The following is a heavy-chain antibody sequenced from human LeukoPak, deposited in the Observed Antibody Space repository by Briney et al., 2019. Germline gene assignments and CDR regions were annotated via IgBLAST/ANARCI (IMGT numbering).Heavy chain of an antibody. CDR2: MRYDGSNE. V-gene: IGHV3-30*02. CDR3: AREVEAAGIVGY. Sequence: GGSLRLSCAASGFTFRTYGMHWVRQAPGKGLEWVAFMRYDGSNEYYADSVKGRFTISRDNAKNSLYLQMNSLRAEDTAVYYCAREVEAAGIVGYWGQGTLVTVSS. CDR1: GFTFRTYG. J-gene: IGHJ4*02. D-gene: IGHD6-13*01.